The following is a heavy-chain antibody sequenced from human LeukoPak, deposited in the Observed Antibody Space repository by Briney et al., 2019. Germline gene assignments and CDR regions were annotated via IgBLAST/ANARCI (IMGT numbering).Heavy chain of an antibody. V-gene: IGHV3-73*01. D-gene: IGHD3-22*01. CDR3: TVNYYDSSGYYPFDY. J-gene: IGHJ4*02. CDR2: IRSKANSYAT. Sequence: GGSLRLSCAASGFTVSSNYMSWVRQASGKGLEWVGRIRSKANSYATAYAASVKGRFTISRDDSKNTAYLQMNSLKTEDTAVYYCTVNYYDSSGYYPFDYWGQGTLVTVSS. CDR1: GFTVSSNY.